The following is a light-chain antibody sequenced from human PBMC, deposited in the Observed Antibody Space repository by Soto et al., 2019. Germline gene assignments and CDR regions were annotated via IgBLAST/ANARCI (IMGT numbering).Light chain of an antibody. CDR1: ISDVGGYNY. J-gene: IGLJ2*01. V-gene: IGLV2-14*01. CDR2: EVT. CDR3: SSYSTTSSPHVL. Sequence: QSALTQPASVSGSPGQSITISCTGTISDVGGYNYVSWYQQFPGKVPKLLIYEVTSRPSEVSARFSGSKSGSTASLTISGLQAEDEADYYCSSYSTTSSPHVLFGGGTKVTVL.